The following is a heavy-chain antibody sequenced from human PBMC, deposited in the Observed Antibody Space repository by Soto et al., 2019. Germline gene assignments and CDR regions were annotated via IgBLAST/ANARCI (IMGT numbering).Heavy chain of an antibody. CDR3: AKGGWLLPIDY. D-gene: IGHD1-26*01. CDR2: ISYDGSNK. Sequence: QVKLVESGGGVVQPGRSLRLSCAASGFTFSSYGMHWVRQAPGKGLEWVAVISYDGSNKYYADSVKGRFTISRDNSKNTLYLQMNSLRAEDTAVYYCAKGGWLLPIDYWGQGTLVTVSS. CDR1: GFTFSSYG. V-gene: IGHV3-30*18. J-gene: IGHJ4*02.